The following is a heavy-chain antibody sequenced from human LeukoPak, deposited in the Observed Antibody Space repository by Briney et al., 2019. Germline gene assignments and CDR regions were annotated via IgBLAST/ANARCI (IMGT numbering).Heavy chain of an antibody. V-gene: IGHV3-11*01. Sequence: PGGSLRLSCAAPGFTFSDYYMTWIRQAPGKGLEWVSSISYSRDTIYNADSVEGRFTISRDNAKNSLYLQMNSLRAEDTAVYYCARFVVRGEPRFDYWGQGTLVTVSS. CDR3: ARFVVRGEPRFDY. J-gene: IGHJ4*02. D-gene: IGHD3-10*01. CDR2: ISYSRDTI. CDR1: GFTFSDYY.